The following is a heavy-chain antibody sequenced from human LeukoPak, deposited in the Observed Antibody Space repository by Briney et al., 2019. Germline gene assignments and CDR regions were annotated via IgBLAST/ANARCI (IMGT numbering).Heavy chain of an antibody. CDR1: GVTFSRYW. D-gene: IGHD2-15*01. CDR2: IKNDGSST. J-gene: IGHJ4*02. Sequence: GGSLRLSCAASGVTFSRYWMHWVRQAPGKGLVWVSRIKNDGSSTTYADSVKGRFTISRDNAKNTLYLQLNSLRAEDTAVYYCVRGPYCSAGSCYTSGFDCWGQGTLVTVSS. CDR3: VRGPYCSAGSCYTSGFDC. V-gene: IGHV3-74*01.